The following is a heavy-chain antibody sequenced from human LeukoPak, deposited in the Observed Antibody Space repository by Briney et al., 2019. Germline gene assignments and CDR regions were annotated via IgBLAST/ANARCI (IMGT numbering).Heavy chain of an antibody. CDR3: ARVRCSSNSCFPDY. CDR2: IKQDGSEK. CDR1: GFTFSTSA. D-gene: IGHD2-2*01. J-gene: IGHJ4*02. V-gene: IGHV3-7*01. Sequence: GGSLRLSCVASGFTFSTSAMTWVRQAPGKGLEWVANIKQDGSEKYYVDSAKGRFTISRDNAKNSLFLQMNSLRAEDTAVYYCARVRCSSNSCFPDYWGQGTLVTVSS.